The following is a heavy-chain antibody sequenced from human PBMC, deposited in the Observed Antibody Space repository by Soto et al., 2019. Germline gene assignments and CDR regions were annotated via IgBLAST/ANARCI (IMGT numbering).Heavy chain of an antibody. Sequence: PGGSLRLSCAASGFTFSSYAMSWVRQAPGKGLEWVSAISGSGGSTYYADSVKGRFTISRDNSKNTLYLQMNSLRPEETAVYYSPKDPTPGAFAYWAQGPRGPVSP. V-gene: IGHV3-23*01. D-gene: IGHD4-17*01. CDR2: ISGSGGST. CDR3: PKDPTPGAFAY. J-gene: IGHJ4*02. CDR1: GFTFSSYA.